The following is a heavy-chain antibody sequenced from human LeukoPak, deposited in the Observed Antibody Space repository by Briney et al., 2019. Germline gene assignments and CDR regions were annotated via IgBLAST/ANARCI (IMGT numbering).Heavy chain of an antibody. D-gene: IGHD3-22*01. CDR1: GFTVSSNY. Sequence: GGSQRLSCAASGFTVSSNYMSWVRQAPGKGLEWVSVIYSGGSTYFADSVRGRFTISRDNSKNTLFLQMNSLRAEDTAVYYCARDRYFDSSGPPRWYYGMDVWGQGTTVTVSS. CDR2: IYSGGST. J-gene: IGHJ6*02. V-gene: IGHV3-66*01. CDR3: ARDRYFDSSGPPRWYYGMDV.